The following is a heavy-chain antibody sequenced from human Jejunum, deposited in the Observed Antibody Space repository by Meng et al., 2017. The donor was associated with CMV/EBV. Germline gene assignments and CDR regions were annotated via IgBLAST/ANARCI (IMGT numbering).Heavy chain of an antibody. CDR1: GYTFTNYV. CDR3: TRDRNVPGNSEFDY. Sequence: QVQLVPTGAEVNEPGASVKVFCKASGYTFTNYVINWVRQAPGQGLEWMGWISGYNGNTNFPQNFQGRVTLTTDTSTNTAYMELRSLRSDDTAVYYCTRDRNVPGNSEFDYWGQGNLVNRRL. D-gene: IGHD6-19*01. CDR2: ISGYNGNT. J-gene: IGHJ4*02. V-gene: IGHV1-18*01.